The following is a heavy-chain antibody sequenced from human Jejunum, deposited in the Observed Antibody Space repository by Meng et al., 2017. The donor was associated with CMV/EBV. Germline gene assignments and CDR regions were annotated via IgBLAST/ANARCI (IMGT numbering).Heavy chain of an antibody. CDR3: ARNRPRGVATGANWFDP. CDR1: GYTFTGHG. J-gene: IGHJ5*02. CDR2: ISAYNGNT. Sequence: QVQLRQSGEEVKKPGASVKVSCKVSGYTFTGHGISWVRQAPGQGLEWMGWISAYNGNTNYAQKLQGRVTMTTDTSTSTAYMELRSLRSDDTAVYYCARNRPRGVATGANWFDPWGQGTLVTVSS. V-gene: IGHV1-18*01. D-gene: IGHD5-12*01.